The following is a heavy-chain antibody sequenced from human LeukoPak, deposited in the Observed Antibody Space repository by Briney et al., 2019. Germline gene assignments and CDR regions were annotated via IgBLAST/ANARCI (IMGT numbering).Heavy chain of an antibody. J-gene: IGHJ4*02. CDR2: IRGNGGAT. V-gene: IGHV3-23*01. CDR1: GFTFSTDA. D-gene: IGHD3-9*01. CDR3: AKDHYDILTGPYDN. Sequence: PGGSLRLSCAAPGFTFSTDAMTCVRQAPGKGLQWVSAIRGNGGATYYADSVKGRFTISRDNSKNTLYLQMNSLRAEDTAVYYCAKDHYDILTGPYDNWGQGTLVTVSS.